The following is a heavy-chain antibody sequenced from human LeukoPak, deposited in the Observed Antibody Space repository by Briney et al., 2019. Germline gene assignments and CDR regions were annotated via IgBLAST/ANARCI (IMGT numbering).Heavy chain of an antibody. Sequence: ASVKVSCKASGYTFTAYYMHWVRQAPGQGLEWMGWINPNSGGTNYAQKFQGRVTMTRDTSISTAYMELSRLRSDDTAVYYRARVGEDYGGNYYYYYYMDVWGKGTTVTVSS. CDR1: GYTFTAYY. CDR3: ARVGEDYGGNYYYYYYMDV. CDR2: INPNSGGT. D-gene: IGHD4-23*01. J-gene: IGHJ6*03. V-gene: IGHV1-2*02.